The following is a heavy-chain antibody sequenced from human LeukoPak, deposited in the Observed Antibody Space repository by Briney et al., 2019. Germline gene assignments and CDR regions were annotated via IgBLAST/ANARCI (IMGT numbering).Heavy chain of an antibody. CDR2: IFYSGSP. V-gene: IGHV4-59*02. J-gene: IGHJ5*02. Sequence: SETLSLTCTVSGASVTTTYWSWLRHPPGKSPEWFGYIFYSGSPTYSPAINSRSTISLDTSKNRSSLKLTSGTAADTAVYYCAREGYGTRSRDNWLDPWGQGTLVTVSS. D-gene: IGHD3-10*01. CDR3: AREGYGTRSRDNWLDP. CDR1: GASVTTTY.